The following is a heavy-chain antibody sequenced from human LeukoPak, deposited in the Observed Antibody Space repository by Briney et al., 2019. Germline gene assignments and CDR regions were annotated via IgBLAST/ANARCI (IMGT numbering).Heavy chain of an antibody. CDR2: ISSDGGST. CDR1: GFTFSTYA. CDR3: VKVGGLQLRSFDY. J-gene: IGHJ4*02. V-gene: IGHV3-64D*06. Sequence: PGGSLRLSCSASGFTFSTYAMHWVRQAPGKGLEYVSAISSDGGSTYYADSVKGRFTISRDNSKNTLYLQMSSLRVDDTAVYYCVKVGGLQLRSFDYWGQGTLVTVSS. D-gene: IGHD5-12*01.